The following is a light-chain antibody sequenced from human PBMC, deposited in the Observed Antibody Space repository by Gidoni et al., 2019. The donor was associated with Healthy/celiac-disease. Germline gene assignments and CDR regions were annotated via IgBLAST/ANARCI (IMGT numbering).Light chain of an antibody. CDR3: QQRSNCL. J-gene: IGKJ5*01. CDR2: DAS. V-gene: IGKV3-11*01. CDR1: QSVSSY. Sequence: EIVLTQSPATLSLSPGERATLSCRASQSVSSYLAWYQQKPGQAPRLLIYDASNRATGIPARFSGSGSGTDFTLTISSLDPEDFAVYYCQQRSNCLFGQGTRLEIK.